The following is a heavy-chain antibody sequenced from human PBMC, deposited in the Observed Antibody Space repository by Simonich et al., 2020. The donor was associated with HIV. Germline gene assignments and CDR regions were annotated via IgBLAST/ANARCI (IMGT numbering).Heavy chain of an antibody. J-gene: IGHJ1*01. V-gene: IGHV1-18*01. CDR2: ISTYNTTT. CDR3: ARDPEQLVRAEYFQH. Sequence: QVQLVQSGAEVKKPGASVKVSCKASGYTFTSYGINWVRQAPGQGLEWLGWISTYNTTTNYAQKLQDRVTMTADTSTSTAYMDLRSLRSDDTALYYCARDPEQLVRAEYFQHWGQGTLVTVSS. CDR1: GYTFTSYG. D-gene: IGHD6-6*01.